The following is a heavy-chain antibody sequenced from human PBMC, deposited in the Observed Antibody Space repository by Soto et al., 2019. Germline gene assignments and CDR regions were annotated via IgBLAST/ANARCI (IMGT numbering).Heavy chain of an antibody. Sequence: GXSXKVSFKASGYTXTSYAMHLVRQAPGQSLEWMGWINAGNGNTKYSQKFQGRVTITRDTSASTAYMDLSILRSEDTAVYYCARDTLYDSSGYYYVGYNCFDPWGQGTLVTVS. J-gene: IGHJ5*02. D-gene: IGHD3-22*01. V-gene: IGHV1-3*01. CDR1: GYTXTSYA. CDR2: INAGNGNT. CDR3: ARDTLYDSSGYYYVGYNCFDP.